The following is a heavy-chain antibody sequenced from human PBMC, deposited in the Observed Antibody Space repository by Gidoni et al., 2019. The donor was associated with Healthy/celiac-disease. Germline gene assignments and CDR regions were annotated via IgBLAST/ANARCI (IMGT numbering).Heavy chain of an antibody. CDR3: ARAEAAAGVGYFQH. J-gene: IGHJ1*01. CDR2: IGTAGDT. V-gene: IGHV3-13*04. CDR1: GFTLSSYD. D-gene: IGHD6-13*01. Sequence: EVQLVESGGGLVQPGGSLRLSCAASGFTLSSYDMHWVRQATGKGLEWVSAIGTAGDTYYPGSVKGRFTISRENAKNSLYLQMNSLRAGDTAVYYCARAEAAAGVGYFQHWGQGTLVTVSS.